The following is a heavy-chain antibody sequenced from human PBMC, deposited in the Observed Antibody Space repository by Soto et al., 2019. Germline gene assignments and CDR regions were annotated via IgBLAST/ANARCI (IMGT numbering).Heavy chain of an antibody. J-gene: IGHJ4*02. V-gene: IGHV1-69*13. CDR1: GGTFSRYT. Sequence: SVKVSCKASGGTFSRYTFNWVRQAPGQGLEWMGGIIPRFGTTNYAPTLQGRVTITADESTNTAYMELISLRSEDTAVYYCARGRGMYNSGRSELDFWGQGTLVTVSS. CDR3: ARGRGMYNSGRSELDF. CDR2: IIPRFGTT. D-gene: IGHD6-19*01.